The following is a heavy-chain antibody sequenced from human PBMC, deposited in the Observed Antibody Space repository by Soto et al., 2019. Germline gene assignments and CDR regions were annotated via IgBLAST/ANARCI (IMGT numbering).Heavy chain of an antibody. CDR2: IYYSGST. D-gene: IGHD6-13*01. CDR1: GDSISSNSHY. Sequence: PSETLSLTCTVSGDSISSNSHYWGWIRQHPGKGLEWIGYIYYSGSTYYNPSLKSRITISVDTSKNQFFLRLSSVTAADTAVYYCARGGGSSSWYPYYFDYWGQGTLVTVSS. J-gene: IGHJ4*02. V-gene: IGHV4-31*03. CDR3: ARGGGSSSWYPYYFDY.